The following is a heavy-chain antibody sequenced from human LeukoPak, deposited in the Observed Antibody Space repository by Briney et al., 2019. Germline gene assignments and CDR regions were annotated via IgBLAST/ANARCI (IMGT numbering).Heavy chain of an antibody. CDR1: GFTFSSYS. CDR3: ARADTDWGTYYFDY. CDR2: ISSSSSYI. Sequence: GGSLRLSCVASGFTFSSYSMNWVRQARGKGLEWVSSISSSSSYIYYADSVKGRFTISRDNAKNSLYLQMNSLRAEDTAVYYCARADTDWGTYYFDYWGQGTLVTVSS. D-gene: IGHD7-27*01. V-gene: IGHV3-21*01. J-gene: IGHJ4*02.